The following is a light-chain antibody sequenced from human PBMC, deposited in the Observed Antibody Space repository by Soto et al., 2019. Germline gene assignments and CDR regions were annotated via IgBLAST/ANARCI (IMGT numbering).Light chain of an antibody. CDR3: QQYGSSPPIT. V-gene: IGKV3-20*01. J-gene: IGKJ5*01. Sequence: EIVLTQSPGTLSLSPGEISTLSCRASQSVSSSYLAWYQQKPGQSPRLLIYGASRRATGIPDRFSGSGSGTDFTLTISRLEPEDFAVYYCQQYGSSPPITFGQGTRLEIK. CDR1: QSVSSSY. CDR2: GAS.